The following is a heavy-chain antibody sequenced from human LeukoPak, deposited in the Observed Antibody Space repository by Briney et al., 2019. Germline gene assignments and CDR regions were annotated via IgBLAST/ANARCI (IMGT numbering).Heavy chain of an antibody. CDR2: IKSDGSGT. J-gene: IGHJ4*02. CDR1: GFTFSTYW. Sequence: GGSLRLSCAAFGFTFSTYWMHWVRQVPGKGLVWVSHIKSDGSGTEYADSVKGRFTISRDNAKNTLYMQMNSLRAEDTAVYYCTSGAYYNDYWGQGTLVTVSS. D-gene: IGHD3-22*01. V-gene: IGHV3-74*03. CDR3: TSGAYYNDY.